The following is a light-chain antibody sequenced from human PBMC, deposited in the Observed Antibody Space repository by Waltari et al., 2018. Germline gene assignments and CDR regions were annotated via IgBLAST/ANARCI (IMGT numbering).Light chain of an antibody. J-gene: IGKJ2*01. V-gene: IGKV1-9*01. CDR3: QQLNSYPRT. Sequence: IQLTQSPSSLSASVGDRVTITCRASQGISSYLAWYQQKPGKAPKLLIYAASTLQSGVPSGFSGSGSGTDFTLTINSLQPEDFATYYCQQLNSYPRTFGQGTKLEIK. CDR2: AAS. CDR1: QGISSY.